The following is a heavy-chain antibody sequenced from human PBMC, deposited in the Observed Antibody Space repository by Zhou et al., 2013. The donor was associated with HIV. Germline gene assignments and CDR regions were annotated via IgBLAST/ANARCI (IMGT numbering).Heavy chain of an antibody. CDR3: ARGDYYDSSGYQGYFDY. V-gene: IGHV1-69*04. J-gene: IGHJ4*02. Sequence: QVQLVQSGAEVKKPGSSVKVSCKASGGTFSSYAISWVRQAPGQGLEWMGRIIPILGIANYAQKFQGRVTITADKSTSTAYMELSSLRSEDTAVYYCARGDYYDSSGYQGYFDYWGQGTLVTVSS. CDR2: IIPILGIA. D-gene: IGHD3-22*01. CDR1: GGTFSSYA.